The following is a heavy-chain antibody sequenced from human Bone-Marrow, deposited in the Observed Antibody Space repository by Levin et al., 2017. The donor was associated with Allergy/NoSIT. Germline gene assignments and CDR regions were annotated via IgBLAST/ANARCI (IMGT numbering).Heavy chain of an antibody. CDR2: IYYSGNT. Sequence: NPSETLSLTCTVSGGSINSGDYYWSWIRQSPGKGLEWIGYIYYSGNTYYNPSLESRTSISIDTSKNQFSLSLTSVTAADTAVYFCARGGVRYSSGSTRLDYWGQGTLVTVSS. V-gene: IGHV4-30-4*01. J-gene: IGHJ4*02. CDR3: ARGGVRYSSGSTRLDY. D-gene: IGHD5-18*01. CDR1: GGSINSGDYY.